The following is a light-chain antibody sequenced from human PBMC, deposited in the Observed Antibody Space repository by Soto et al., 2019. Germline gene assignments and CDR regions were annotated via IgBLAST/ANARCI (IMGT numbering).Light chain of an antibody. J-gene: IGKJ2*01. CDR2: GAS. CDR1: QSVRSNY. V-gene: IGKV3-20*01. Sequence: EIVLTQSPVTLSLPPGERAALSCRASQSVRSNYLAWYQQKPGQAPRLLIYGASNRATGIPDTFTGSGSGTDFTLTISRLEPEDFAVYYCQQYGSSPVTFGQGTKLEIK. CDR3: QQYGSSPVT.